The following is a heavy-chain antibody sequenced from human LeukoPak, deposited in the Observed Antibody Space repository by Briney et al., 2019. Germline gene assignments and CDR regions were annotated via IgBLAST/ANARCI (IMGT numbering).Heavy chain of an antibody. Sequence: PSETLSLTCTVSGYSISSGYYWGWIRQPPGKGLEWIGSIYHSGSTYYNPSLKSRVTISVDTSKNQFSLKLSSVTAADTAVYYCAVRGVISRGVDYWGQGTLVTASS. D-gene: IGHD3-10*01. V-gene: IGHV4-38-2*02. CDR3: AVRGVISRGVDY. CDR2: IYHSGST. J-gene: IGHJ4*02. CDR1: GYSISSGYY.